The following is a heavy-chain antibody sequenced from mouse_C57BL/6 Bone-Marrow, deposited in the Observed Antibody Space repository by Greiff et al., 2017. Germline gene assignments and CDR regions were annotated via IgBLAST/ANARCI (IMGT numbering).Heavy chain of an antibody. CDR2: INYDGSST. CDR1: GFTFSDYY. V-gene: IGHV5-16*01. D-gene: IGHD3-1*01. J-gene: IGHJ2*01. CDR3: TRAISETGFYFDY. Sequence: EVKLVESEGGLVQPGSSMKLSCTASGFTFSDYYMAWVRQVPEKGLEWVANINYDGSSTYYLESLKSRFIISRDKAKNILYLQLSSLKSEEKATYYCTRAISETGFYFDYWGQGTTLTVSS.